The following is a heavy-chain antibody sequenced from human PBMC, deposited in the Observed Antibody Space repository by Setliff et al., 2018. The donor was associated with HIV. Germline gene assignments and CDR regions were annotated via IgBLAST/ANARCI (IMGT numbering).Heavy chain of an antibody. CDR1: GGSISSYY. CDR3: ARDPSQSGNAGWFDP. D-gene: IGHD3-3*01. CDR2: IYYSGST. V-gene: IGHV4-59*01. Sequence: SETLSLTCTVSGGSISSYYWSWIRQPPGKGLEWIGYIYYSGSTNYNPSLKSRVTISVDTSKNQFSLKLSSVTAADTAVYYCARDPSQSGNAGWFDPWGQGTPVTVSS. J-gene: IGHJ5*02.